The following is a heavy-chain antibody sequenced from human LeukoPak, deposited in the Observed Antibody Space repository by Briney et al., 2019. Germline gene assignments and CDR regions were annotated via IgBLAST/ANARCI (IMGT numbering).Heavy chain of an antibody. V-gene: IGHV3-30*04. CDR1: GFTFSSYA. CDR2: ISYDGSNK. Sequence: PGGSLRLSCAASGFTFSSYAMHWVRQAPGKGLEWVAVISYDGSNKYYADSVKGRFTISRDNSKNTLYLQKNSLRAEDTAVYYCARYGVITMVRGAPLFDYWGQGTLVTVSS. D-gene: IGHD3-10*01. J-gene: IGHJ4*02. CDR3: ARYGVITMVRGAPLFDY.